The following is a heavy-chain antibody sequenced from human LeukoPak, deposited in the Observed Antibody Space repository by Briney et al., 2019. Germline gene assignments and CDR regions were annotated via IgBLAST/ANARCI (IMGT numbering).Heavy chain of an antibody. J-gene: IGHJ6*03. CDR2: IYTSGST. CDR1: GGSISSYY. Sequence: SETLSLTCTVSGGSISSYYWSWIRRPAGKGLEWIGRIYTSGSTNYNPSLKSRVTMSVDTSKNQFSLKLSSVTAADTAVYYCARVAGDYYYYYMDVWGKGTTVTISS. D-gene: IGHD6-19*01. CDR3: ARVAGDYYYYYMDV. V-gene: IGHV4-4*07.